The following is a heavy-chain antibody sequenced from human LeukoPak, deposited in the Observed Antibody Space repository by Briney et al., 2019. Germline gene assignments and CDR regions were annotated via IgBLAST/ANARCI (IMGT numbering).Heavy chain of an antibody. D-gene: IGHD6-25*01. CDR1: GFTFSNYW. CDR2: VQSDGSTA. Sequence: PGGSLRLSCAASGFTFSNYWMHWVRQAPGKGLVWVSHVQSDGSTAYYADSVKGRFTISRDNAENTLFLRMNSLRAEDTAVYYCARGYYSSGRFDSWGQGTLVTVSS. CDR3: ARGYYSSGRFDS. J-gene: IGHJ4*02. V-gene: IGHV3-74*01.